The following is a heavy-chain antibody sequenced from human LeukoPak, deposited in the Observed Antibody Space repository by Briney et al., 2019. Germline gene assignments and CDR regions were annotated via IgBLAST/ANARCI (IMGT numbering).Heavy chain of an antibody. D-gene: IGHD2-2*01. V-gene: IGHV4-34*01. J-gene: IGHJ5*02. Sequence: PSETLSLTCAVYGGSFIGYYWSWIRQPPGKGLEWIGEINHSGSTNYNPSLKSRVTISVDTSKNQFSLKLSSVTAADTAVYYCARGRRRSVVVPTAPASWFDPWGQGTLVTVSS. CDR1: GGSFIGYY. CDR2: INHSGST. CDR3: ARGRRRSVVVPTAPASWFDP.